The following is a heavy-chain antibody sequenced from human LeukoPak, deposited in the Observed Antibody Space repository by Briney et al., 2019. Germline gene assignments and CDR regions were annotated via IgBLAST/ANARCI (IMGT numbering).Heavy chain of an antibody. CDR1: GFTFSSYE. V-gene: IGHV3-48*03. CDR2: ISSSGSTI. D-gene: IGHD2-15*01. J-gene: IGHJ6*03. Sequence: GGPLRLSCAASGFTFSSYEMNWVRQAPGKGLEWVSYISSSGSTIYYADSVKGRFTISRDNAKNSLYLQMNSLRAEDTAVYYCAGAADCSGGSCYYYYMDVWGKGTTVTVSS. CDR3: AGAADCSGGSCYYYYMDV.